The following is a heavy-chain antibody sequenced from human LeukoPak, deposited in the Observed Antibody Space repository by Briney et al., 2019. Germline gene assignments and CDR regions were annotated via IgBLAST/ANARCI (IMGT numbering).Heavy chain of an antibody. J-gene: IGHJ4*02. V-gene: IGHV4-39*07. D-gene: IGHD4-17*01. CDR2: IYYSGST. CDR3: ARDLENDYGDYDPFDY. Sequence: PSETLSLTCTVSGGSISSYYWGWIRQPPGKGLEWIGSIYYSGSTYYNPSLKSRVTISVDTSKNQFSLKLSSVTAADTAVYYCARDLENDYGDYDPFDYWGQGTLVTVSS. CDR1: GGSISSYY.